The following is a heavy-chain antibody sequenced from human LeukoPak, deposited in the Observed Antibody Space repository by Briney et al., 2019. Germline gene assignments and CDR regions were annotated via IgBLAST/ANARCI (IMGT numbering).Heavy chain of an antibody. V-gene: IGHV3-7*01. CDR3: AKDRASENWFDP. D-gene: IGHD2-2*01. CDR1: GFTFSSYW. J-gene: IGHJ5*02. Sequence: GGSLRLSCAASGFTFSSYWMSWVRQAPGKGLEWVANIKQGGSEKYYVDSVKGRFTISRDDAKNSLYLQMNSLRAEDTAVYYCAKDRASENWFDPWGQGTLVTVSS. CDR2: IKQGGSEK.